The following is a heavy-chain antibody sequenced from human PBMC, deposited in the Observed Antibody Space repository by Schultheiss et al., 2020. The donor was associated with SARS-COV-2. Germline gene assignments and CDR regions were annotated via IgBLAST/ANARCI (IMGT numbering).Heavy chain of an antibody. CDR2: IYTSGST. D-gene: IGHD1-14*01. CDR1: GGSISSYY. CDR3: ARGTGSHYYYYGVDV. Sequence: SQTLSLTCTVSGGSISSYYWSWIRQPAGKGLEWIGRIYTSGSTNYNPSLKSRVTISVDTSKNQFSLKVTSVTAADTAVYYCARGTGSHYYYYGVDVWGQGTTVTVSS. V-gene: IGHV4-4*07. J-gene: IGHJ6*02.